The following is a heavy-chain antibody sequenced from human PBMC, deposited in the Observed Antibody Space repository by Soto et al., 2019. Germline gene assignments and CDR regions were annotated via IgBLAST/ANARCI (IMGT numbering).Heavy chain of an antibody. J-gene: IGHJ4*02. CDR3: AKGPLGLRLGELLAKFDY. D-gene: IGHD3-16*01. CDR2: ISGSGGST. V-gene: IGHV3-23*01. CDR1: GFTFSSYA. Sequence: GGSLRLSCAASGFTFSSYAMSWVRQAPGKGLEWVSAISGSGGSTYYADSVKGRFTISRDNSKNTLYLQMNSLRAEDTAVYYCAKGPLGLRLGELLAKFDYWGQGTLVTVSS.